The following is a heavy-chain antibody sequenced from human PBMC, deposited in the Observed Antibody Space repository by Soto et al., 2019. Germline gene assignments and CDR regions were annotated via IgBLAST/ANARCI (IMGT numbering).Heavy chain of an antibody. CDR2: ISAYNGNT. CDR3: ARDDRGGSDAFDI. V-gene: IGHV1-18*01. D-gene: IGHD1-26*01. CDR1: GYTFTSFG. J-gene: IGHJ3*02. Sequence: QVQLVQTGAEVKKPVASVKVSCKASGYTFTSFGISWVRQDPGQGLEWMGWISAYNGNTNYAENLQGRVTMTTDTSTSTAYMELRSRRSDDTAVYYCARDDRGGSDAFDIWGQGTMVTVSS.